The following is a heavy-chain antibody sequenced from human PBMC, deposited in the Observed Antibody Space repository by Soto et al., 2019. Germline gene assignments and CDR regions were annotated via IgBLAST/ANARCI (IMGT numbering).Heavy chain of an antibody. V-gene: IGHV4-4*02. CDR1: GGSISSSNW. J-gene: IGHJ4*02. D-gene: IGHD6-13*01. Sequence: QVQLQESGPGLVKPSGTLSLTCAVSGGSISSSNWWSWVRQPPGKGLEWIGEIYHSGSTNYNPSLKSRVNVSVNKAKNQFSLKLSSVTAADTAVYYCARVSATWYVIDYWGQGTLVTVSS. CDR2: IYHSGST. CDR3: ARVSATWYVIDY.